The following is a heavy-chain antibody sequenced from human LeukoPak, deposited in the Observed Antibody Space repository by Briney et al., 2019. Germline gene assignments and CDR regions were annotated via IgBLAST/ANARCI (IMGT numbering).Heavy chain of an antibody. CDR3: AKGEYHYYSAGYWETENYFNH. CDR2: ISGSGSST. D-gene: IGHD3-22*01. J-gene: IGHJ4*02. CDR1: GFTFSSYG. V-gene: IGHV3-23*01. Sequence: GGSLRLSCAASGFTFSSYGMSWVRQAPGKGLEWVSSISGSGSSTYYADSVKGRFTISRDNSKNTLYLQMNSLRAEDTALYYCAKGEYHYYSAGYWETENYFNHWGQGTLVTVSS.